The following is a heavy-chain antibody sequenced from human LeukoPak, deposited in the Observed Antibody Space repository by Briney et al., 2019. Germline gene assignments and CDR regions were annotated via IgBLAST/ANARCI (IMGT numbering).Heavy chain of an antibody. CDR1: GLTFSNAW. Sequence: GGSQRLSCAASGLTFSNAWMSWVRQAPGKGLEWVGRIKSKTDGGTTDYAAPVKGRFTISRDDSKNTLYLQMNSLKTEDSAVYYCTTDSGYSGYDFRDYWGQGTLVTVSS. CDR3: TTDSGYSGYDFRDY. CDR2: IKSKTDGGTT. D-gene: IGHD5-12*01. V-gene: IGHV3-15*01. J-gene: IGHJ4*02.